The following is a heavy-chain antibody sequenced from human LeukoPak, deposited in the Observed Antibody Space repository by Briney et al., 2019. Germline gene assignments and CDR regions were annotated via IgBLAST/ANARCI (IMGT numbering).Heavy chain of an antibody. CDR3: AKAIRRYYYGSGSWFDP. Sequence: GGSLRLSCAASGFTFSSYAMSWVRQAPGKGLEWVSAISGSGGSTYYADSVEGRFTISRDNSKNTLYLQMNSLRAEDTAVYYCAKAIRRYYYGSGSWFDPWGQGTLVTVSS. J-gene: IGHJ5*02. CDR2: ISGSGGST. CDR1: GFTFSSYA. D-gene: IGHD3-10*01. V-gene: IGHV3-23*01.